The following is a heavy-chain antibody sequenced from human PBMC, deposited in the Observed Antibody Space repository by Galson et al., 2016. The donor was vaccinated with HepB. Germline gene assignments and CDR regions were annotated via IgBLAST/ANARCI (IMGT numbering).Heavy chain of an antibody. CDR2: IYSSESR. V-gene: IGHV3-53*04. CDR1: GFTFSSSF. J-gene: IGHJ3*01. Sequence: SLRLSCAASGFTFSSSFMSWVRQAPGKGLEWVSVIYSSESRYYTDSVKGRFTISRHNSKNTLYLQMNSLRPEDTAVYYCARALTRTGLGTFDVWGQGTMVTVSS. CDR3: ARALTRTGLGTFDV. D-gene: IGHD3/OR15-3a*01.